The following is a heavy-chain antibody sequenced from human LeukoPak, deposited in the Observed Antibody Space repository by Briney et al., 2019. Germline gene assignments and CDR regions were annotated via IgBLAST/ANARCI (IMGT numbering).Heavy chain of an antibody. V-gene: IGHV4-38-2*02. D-gene: IGHD2-21*01. J-gene: IGHJ4*02. CDR1: GYSISSGYY. CDR2: IYHSGST. CDR3: ARRVGVALDY. Sequence: SETLSLTCTVSGYSISSGYYWGWIRQPPGNGLEWIGSIYHSGSTYYNPSLKSRVTISVDTSKNQFSLKLSSVTAADTAVYYCARRVGVALDYWGQGTLVTV.